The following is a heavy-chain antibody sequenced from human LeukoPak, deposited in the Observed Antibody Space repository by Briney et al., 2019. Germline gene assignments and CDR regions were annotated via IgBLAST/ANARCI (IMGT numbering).Heavy chain of an antibody. CDR3: ARDRGGLAVAGRFDP. J-gene: IGHJ5*02. V-gene: IGHV3-33*08. CDR2: IWYDGSRK. Sequence: PGGSLRLSCAASGFTSSTYWMHWVRQAPGKGLEWVALIWYDGSRKFYADSVKGRFTISRDDSKNTLYLQMKSLRVEDTAVYFCARDRGGLAVAGRFDPWGQGTLVTVSS. CDR1: GFTSSTYW. D-gene: IGHD6-19*01.